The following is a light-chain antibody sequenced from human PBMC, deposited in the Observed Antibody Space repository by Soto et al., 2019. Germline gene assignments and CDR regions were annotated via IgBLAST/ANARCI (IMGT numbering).Light chain of an antibody. J-gene: IGKJ5*01. CDR1: QSISSY. Sequence: DIQMTQSPSSLSASVGDRVTITCRASQSISSYLNWYQQKPGKAPKLLIYAASSLQSGVPSRFSGSGSGTDFTITISSLQPEDFATYYCQQSYSASRITFGQGTRLEIK. CDR3: QQSYSASRIT. V-gene: IGKV1-39*01. CDR2: AAS.